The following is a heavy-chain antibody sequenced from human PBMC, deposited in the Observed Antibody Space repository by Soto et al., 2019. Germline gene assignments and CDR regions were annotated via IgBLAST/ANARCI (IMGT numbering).Heavy chain of an antibody. J-gene: IGHJ4*02. Sequence: QVQLQQWGAGLLKPSETLSLTCAVYDGSFSGYYWSWIRQPPGKGLEWIGEMNHSGSTNYNPSLKSGVTISADTSKNQFSLKLSSVTAADTAVYYFATSSRGYSYGFDYWGQGTLVTVSS. CDR1: DGSFSGYY. CDR3: ATSSRGYSYGFDY. CDR2: MNHSGST. D-gene: IGHD5-18*01. V-gene: IGHV4-34*01.